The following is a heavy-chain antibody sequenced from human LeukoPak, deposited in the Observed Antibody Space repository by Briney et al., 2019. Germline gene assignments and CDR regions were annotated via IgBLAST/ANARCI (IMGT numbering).Heavy chain of an antibody. Sequence: SETLSLTCAVYGGSFSGYYWSWIRQPPGKGLEWIGEINHSGSTNYNPSLKSRVTISVDTSKDQFSLKLSSVTAADTAVYYCARKVRITYYYDSSGYYYFDYWGQGTLVTVSS. J-gene: IGHJ4*02. CDR3: ARKVRITYYYDSSGYYYFDY. CDR2: INHSGST. D-gene: IGHD3-22*01. V-gene: IGHV4-34*01. CDR1: GGSFSGYY.